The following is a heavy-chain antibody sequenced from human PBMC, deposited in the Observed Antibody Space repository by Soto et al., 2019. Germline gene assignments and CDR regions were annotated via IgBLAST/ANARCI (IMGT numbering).Heavy chain of an antibody. Sequence: QVQLVESGGGVVQPGTSLRLSCAASRFTFSNHGMHWVRQAPGKWLEWVAVITYDGSNAYYADSVKGRFTISRDNSKNALYLQMNSLRPEDTAMYYCSRGTQYYASGGRAFDIWGQGTMVTVSS. D-gene: IGHD3-10*01. CDR1: RFTFSNHG. J-gene: IGHJ3*02. CDR2: ITYDGSNA. V-gene: IGHV3-30*03. CDR3: SRGTQYYASGGRAFDI.